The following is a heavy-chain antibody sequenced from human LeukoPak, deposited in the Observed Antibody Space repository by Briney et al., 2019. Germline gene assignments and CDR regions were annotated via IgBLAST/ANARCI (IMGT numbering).Heavy chain of an antibody. CDR2: INSDGSST. CDR3: VATSAYSDAFDV. D-gene: IGHD2-15*01. J-gene: IGHJ3*01. Sequence: GGSLRLSCAASGFTFSSYWMHWVRQAPGKGLVWVSRINSDGSSTSYADSVKGRFTISRDNAKNTLYLQMNSLRAEDTAVYYCVATSAYSDAFDVWGQGTMVTVSS. V-gene: IGHV3-74*01. CDR1: GFTFSSYW.